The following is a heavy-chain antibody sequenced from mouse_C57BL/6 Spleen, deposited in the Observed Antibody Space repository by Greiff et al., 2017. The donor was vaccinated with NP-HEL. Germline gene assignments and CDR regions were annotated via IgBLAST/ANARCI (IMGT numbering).Heavy chain of an antibody. CDR1: GYAFSSSW. CDR2: IYPGDGDT. D-gene: IGHD1-1*01. Sequence: VQLQQSGPELVKPGASVKISCKASGYAFSSSWMNWVKQRPGKGLEWIGRIYPGDGDTNYNGKFKGKATLTADKSSRTAYMQLSSLTSEDSAVYCCARSYGSSYGYAMDYWGQGTSVTVSS. CDR3: ARSYGSSYGYAMDY. V-gene: IGHV1-82*01. J-gene: IGHJ4*01.